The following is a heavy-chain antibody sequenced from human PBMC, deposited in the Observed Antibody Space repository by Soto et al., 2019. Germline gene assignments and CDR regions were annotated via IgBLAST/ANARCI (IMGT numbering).Heavy chain of an antibody. Sequence: LSLTCTISGGSINSYYWSWIRQPAGKGLEWIGRIYSGGSTDYNPSLKGRVTMSVDTSKNQFSLTLTSVTAADTAVYFCARGPGGFGEFSLDYWGQGTLVTVSS. J-gene: IGHJ4*02. CDR1: GGSINSYY. D-gene: IGHD3-10*01. V-gene: IGHV4-4*07. CDR2: IYSGGST. CDR3: ARGPGGFGEFSLDY.